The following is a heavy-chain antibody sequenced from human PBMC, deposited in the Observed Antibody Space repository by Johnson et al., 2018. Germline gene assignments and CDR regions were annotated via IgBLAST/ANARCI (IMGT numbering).Heavy chain of an antibody. CDR1: GFTFDDYA. V-gene: IGHV3-9*01. CDR3: AKEGWFGGNYYYYYMDV. D-gene: IGHD3-10*01. Sequence: VQLVQSGGGLVQPGRSLRLSCAASGFTFDDYAMHWVRQAPGKGLEWVLGISWNSGSIGYADSVKGRFTISRANAKNSRSLQMNSLRAEDTALYYCAKEGWFGGNYYYYYMDVWGQGTTVTVSS. J-gene: IGHJ6*03. CDR2: ISWNSGSI.